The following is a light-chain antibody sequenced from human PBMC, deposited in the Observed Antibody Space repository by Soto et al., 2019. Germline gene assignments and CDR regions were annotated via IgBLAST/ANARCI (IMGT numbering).Light chain of an antibody. Sequence: EIVMTQSPATLSVSPGERATLSCRASQSVSSNLAWYQQKPGQAPRLLIYDASNRATGIPARFSGSGSGTDFTLTISSLEPEDFAVYYCQQRSNWPLTFGGGTKVDI. J-gene: IGKJ4*01. CDR2: DAS. CDR3: QQRSNWPLT. CDR1: QSVSSN. V-gene: IGKV3-11*01.